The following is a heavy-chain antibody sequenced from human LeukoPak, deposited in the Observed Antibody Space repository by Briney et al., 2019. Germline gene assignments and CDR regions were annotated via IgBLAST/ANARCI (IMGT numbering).Heavy chain of an antibody. CDR1: GYTFTSYG. V-gene: IGHV1-18*01. CDR2: ISAYNGNT. J-gene: IGHJ4*02. Sequence: ASVKVSCKAPGYTFTSYGISWVRQAPGQGLEWMGWISAYNGNTNYAQKLQGRATMTTDTSTSTAYMELRSLRSDDTAVYYCARGYYDFWSGYYAIDYWGQGTLVTVSS. CDR3: ARGYYDFWSGYYAIDY. D-gene: IGHD3-3*01.